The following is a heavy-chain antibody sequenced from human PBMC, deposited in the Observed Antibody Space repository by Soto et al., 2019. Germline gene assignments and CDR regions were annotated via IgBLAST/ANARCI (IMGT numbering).Heavy chain of an antibody. V-gene: IGHV4-34*01. Sequence: QVQLQQRGAGLLKPSETLSLTCAVYGGSFSGHYWGWIRQPPGKGLEWIGEISTGGSTNYKTSLQSQVTMSGDTFKNQISRKLAAETAAYTAVCDCAIGRGVLHRTAELHSWAQGTVVTASP. J-gene: IGHJ4*02. CDR3: AIGRGVLHRTAELHS. CDR1: GGSFSGHY. CDR2: ISTGGST. D-gene: IGHD1-26*01.